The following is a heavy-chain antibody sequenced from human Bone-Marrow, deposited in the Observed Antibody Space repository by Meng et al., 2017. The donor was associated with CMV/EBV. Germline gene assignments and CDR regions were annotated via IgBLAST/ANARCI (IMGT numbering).Heavy chain of an antibody. CDR1: GFAPSNARMG. D-gene: IGHD1-1*01. CDR3: ARMVEQGVQRIKYDFNY. Sequence: SFPTLSTPTATLTLTSTVSGFAPSNARMGVSWIRQPPGKALELLAHIFSNDEKAYSTSLKSRLTISKDTSKSQVVLTMTNMDPVDTATYYCARMVEQGVQRIKYDFNYWGQGTLVTVSS. V-gene: IGHV2-26*01. CDR2: IFSNDEK. J-gene: IGHJ4*02.